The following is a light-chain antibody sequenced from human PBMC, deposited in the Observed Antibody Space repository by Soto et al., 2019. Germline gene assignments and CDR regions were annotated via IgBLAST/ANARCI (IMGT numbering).Light chain of an antibody. Sequence: DIQMTQSPSSLSASVGDRVTITCRASQGISSYLNWYKQNPGKAPKIMIYAASSLQSGVPSRFSGSGSGTDFTLTISSLKPEDFETYYCQQSYSTPWTFGQGTKVDIK. J-gene: IGKJ1*01. CDR2: AAS. CDR3: QQSYSTPWT. V-gene: IGKV1-39*01. CDR1: QGISSY.